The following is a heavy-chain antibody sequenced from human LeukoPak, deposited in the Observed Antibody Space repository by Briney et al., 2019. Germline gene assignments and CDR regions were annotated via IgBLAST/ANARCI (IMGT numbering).Heavy chain of an antibody. CDR2: IYYSGST. J-gene: IGHJ6*03. Sequence: SETLSLTCTVSGDSISSYYWSWIRQPPGKGLEWIGYIYYSGSTNYNPSLKSRVTISVDTSKNQFSLKLSSVTAADTAVYYCARVSYYGSGSYSLNYYYYYYMDVWGKGTTVTISS. V-gene: IGHV4-59*01. CDR1: GDSISSYY. D-gene: IGHD3-10*01. CDR3: ARVSYYGSGSYSLNYYYYYYMDV.